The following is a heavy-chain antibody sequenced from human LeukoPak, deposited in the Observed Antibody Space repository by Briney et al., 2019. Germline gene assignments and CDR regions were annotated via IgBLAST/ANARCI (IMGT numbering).Heavy chain of an antibody. J-gene: IGHJ4*02. CDR2: IDPSDSFT. V-gene: IGHV5-10-1*01. CDR1: GYSFTSYW. D-gene: IGHD2-2*01. CDR3: ARPVGENCSATSCYRGAQYGY. Sequence: AGGSLRLSCLGAGYSFTSYWISWVRQMPGKGLEWMGKIDPSDSFTKYSPSFQGHVTMSVDKSINTAFLHCSGLKASDTAIYYCARPVGENCSATSCYRGAQYGYWGQGTLVTVSS.